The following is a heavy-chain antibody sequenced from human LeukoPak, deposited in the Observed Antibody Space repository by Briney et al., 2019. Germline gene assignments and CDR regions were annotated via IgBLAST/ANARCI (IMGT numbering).Heavy chain of an antibody. CDR3: ARDHLRDGYNLHDAFDI. CDR1: GFTFSGAW. Sequence: PGGSLRLSCTASGFTFSGAWMTWVRQAPGKGLEWVSVIGGDARSPYYADSVKGRFTISRDNSKNILYLQMDGLRAEDTAVYYCARDHLRDGYNLHDAFDIWGQGTMVTVSS. CDR2: IGGDARSP. D-gene: IGHD5-24*01. J-gene: IGHJ3*02. V-gene: IGHV3-23*01.